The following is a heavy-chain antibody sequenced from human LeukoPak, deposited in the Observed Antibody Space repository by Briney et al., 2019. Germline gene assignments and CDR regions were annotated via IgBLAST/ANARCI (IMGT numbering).Heavy chain of an antibody. CDR2: ISSSSSYI. V-gene: IGHV3-21*01. J-gene: IGHJ3*02. CDR1: GFTFSSYS. Sequence: PGGSLRLSCAASGFTFSSYSMNWVRQAPGKGLEWVSSISSSSSYIYYADSVKGRFTISRDNAKNSLYLQMNSLRAEDTAVYYCARDTGFDSSGYYSFGAAFDIWGQGTMVTVSS. D-gene: IGHD3-22*01. CDR3: ARDTGFDSSGYYSFGAAFDI.